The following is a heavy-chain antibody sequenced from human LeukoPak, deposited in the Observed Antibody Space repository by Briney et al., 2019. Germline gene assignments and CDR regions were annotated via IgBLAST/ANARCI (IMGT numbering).Heavy chain of an antibody. V-gene: IGHV3-23*01. CDR1: GFTFSGYG. J-gene: IGHJ4*02. Sequence: GGSLRLSCAASGFTFSGYGMSWVRQAPGKGLEWVSAISGSGGSTYYADSVKGRFTISRDNSKNTLYLQMNSLRAEDTAVYYCAKGTYSSSWSDFDYWGQGTLVTVSS. CDR2: ISGSGGST. CDR3: AKGTYSSSWSDFDY. D-gene: IGHD6-13*01.